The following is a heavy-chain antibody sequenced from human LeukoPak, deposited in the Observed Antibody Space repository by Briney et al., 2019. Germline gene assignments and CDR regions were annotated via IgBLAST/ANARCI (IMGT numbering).Heavy chain of an antibody. CDR3: ARLEVVDIAAAGTGYWYFDL. V-gene: IGHV4-59*08. Sequence: SETLSLTCTVSGGSISSYYWSWIRQPPGKGLEWIGYIYYSGSTNYNPSLKSRVTISVDTSKNQFSLKLSSVTAADTAVYYCARLEVVDIAAAGTGYWYFDLWGRGTLVTVSS. D-gene: IGHD6-13*01. J-gene: IGHJ2*01. CDR2: IYYSGST. CDR1: GGSISSYY.